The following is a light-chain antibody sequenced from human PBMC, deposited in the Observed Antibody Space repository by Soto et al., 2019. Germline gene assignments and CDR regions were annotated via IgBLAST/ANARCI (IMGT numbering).Light chain of an antibody. CDR3: SSYTTSNTRQMV. CDR1: SNDVGGYNY. CDR2: DVN. V-gene: IGLV2-14*01. Sequence: QSVLTQPASVSGSPGQSITISCTGTSNDVGGYNYVSWYQQHPGKAPKFIIYDVNNRPSGVSDRFSGSKSGNTASLTISGLQPEDEADYYCSSYTTSNTRQMVFGTGTKLTVL. J-gene: IGLJ1*01.